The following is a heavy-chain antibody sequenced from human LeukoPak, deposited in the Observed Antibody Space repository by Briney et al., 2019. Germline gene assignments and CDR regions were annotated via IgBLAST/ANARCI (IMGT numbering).Heavy chain of an antibody. Sequence: SETLSLTCAVYGGSFSGYYWSWIRQPPGKGLEWIGEINHSGSTNYNPSLESRVTISVDTSKNQFSLKLSSVTAADTAVYYCARPLGYYYGYFQHWGQGTLVTVSS. V-gene: IGHV4-34*01. D-gene: IGHD3-22*01. CDR3: ARPLGYYYGYFQH. CDR2: INHSGST. CDR1: GGSFSGYY. J-gene: IGHJ1*01.